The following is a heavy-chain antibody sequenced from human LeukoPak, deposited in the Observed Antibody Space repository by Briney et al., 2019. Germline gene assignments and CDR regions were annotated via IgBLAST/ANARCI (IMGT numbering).Heavy chain of an antibody. CDR3: ARDYRYYGSGSYYNGHFDY. CDR1: GGSISSGSYY. V-gene: IGHV4-61*02. J-gene: IGHJ4*02. CDR2: IYTSGST. Sequence: SETLSLTCTVSGGSISSGSYYWSWIRQPAGKGLEWTGRIYTSGSTNYNPSLKSRVTISVDTSKNQFSLKLSSVTAADTAVYYCARDYRYYGSGSYYNGHFDYWGQGTLVSVSS. D-gene: IGHD3-10*01.